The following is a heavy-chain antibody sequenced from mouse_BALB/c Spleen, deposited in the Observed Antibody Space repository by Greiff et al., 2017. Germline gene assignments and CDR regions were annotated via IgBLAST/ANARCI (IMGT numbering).Heavy chain of an antibody. D-gene: IGHD2-5*01. CDR1: GYTFTDYA. Sequence: QVQLQQSGAELVRPGVSVKISCKGSGYTFTDYAMHWVKQSHAKSLEWIGVISTYYGDASYNQKFKGKATMTVDKSSSTAYMELARLTSEDSAIYYCARRSNYGYAMDYWGQGTSVTVSS. CDR3: ARRSNYGYAMDY. V-gene: IGHV1S137*01. CDR2: ISTYYGDA. J-gene: IGHJ4*01.